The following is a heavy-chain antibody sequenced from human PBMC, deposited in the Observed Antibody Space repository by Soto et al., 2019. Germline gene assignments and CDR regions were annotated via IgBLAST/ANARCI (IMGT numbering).Heavy chain of an antibody. CDR2: MRNNANRYAT. Sequence: EVQLVESGGGLVQPGGSLKLSCAASGFNFRESTIHWVRQASGKGLKWIGRMRNNANRYATAYAASVKGRFTVSRDDSKNMAYLQMNSLKSEDTAVYYCTRSIIGTISSLDFWGQGALVTVSS. CDR1: GFNFREST. D-gene: IGHD1-1*01. CDR3: TRSIIGTISSLDF. V-gene: IGHV3-73*02. J-gene: IGHJ4*02.